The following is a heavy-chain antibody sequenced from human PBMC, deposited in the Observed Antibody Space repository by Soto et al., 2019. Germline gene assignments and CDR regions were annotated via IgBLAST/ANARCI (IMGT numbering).Heavy chain of an antibody. CDR2: IYYSGST. CDR3: ARERRVVGGYRSSWYDYFAS. J-gene: IGHJ4*02. V-gene: IGHV4-59*12. D-gene: IGHD6-13*01. Sequence: SETLSLTCTVSVGSISSYYWSWIRQPPGKGLECIWYIYYSGSTNYNPSLESRVTISVDTSKKQFSLRLSSVTAADTAVYYCARERRVVGGYRSSWYDYFASWAKGTLVTVPQ. CDR1: VGSISSYY.